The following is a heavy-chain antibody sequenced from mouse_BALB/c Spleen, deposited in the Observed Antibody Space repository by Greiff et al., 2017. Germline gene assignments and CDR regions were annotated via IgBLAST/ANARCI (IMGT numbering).Heavy chain of an antibody. Sequence: VQLQQSGAELVRPGASVTLSCKASGYTFTEYEMHWVKQTPVHGLEWIGAIDPETGGTAYNQKFKGKATLTADKSSSTAYMELRSLTSEDSAVYYCTRSIHGYYWYFDVWGAGTTVTVSS. J-gene: IGHJ1*01. D-gene: IGHD2-2*01. V-gene: IGHV1-15*01. CDR2: IDPETGGT. CDR1: GYTFTEYE. CDR3: TRSIHGYYWYFDV.